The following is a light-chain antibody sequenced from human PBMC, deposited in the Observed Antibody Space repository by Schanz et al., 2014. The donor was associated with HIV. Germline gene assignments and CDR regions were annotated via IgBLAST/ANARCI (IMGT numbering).Light chain of an antibody. CDR1: QSVSSSY. J-gene: IGKJ4*01. CDR3: QQYVTSTRIT. Sequence: EIVLTQSPGTLSLSPGERGTLSCRASQSVSSSYIGWYQQKPGQAPRLLIYGASIRATGIPDRFSGSGSGTDFTLTISRLEPEDSAVYYCQQYVTSTRITFGGGTKVDMK. CDR2: GAS. V-gene: IGKV3-20*01.